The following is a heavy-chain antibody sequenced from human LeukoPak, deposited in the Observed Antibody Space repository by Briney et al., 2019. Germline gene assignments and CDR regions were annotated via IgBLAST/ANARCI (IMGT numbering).Heavy chain of an antibody. D-gene: IGHD3-10*01. CDR2: IYHSGST. CDR1: GGSISSSNW. CDR3: ARDGASMYYGSGSFSNWFDP. V-gene: IGHV4-4*02. Sequence: SGTLSLTCAVSGGSISSSNWRSWDRQPPGKGLGWIGEIYHSGSTNYNPSLKSRVTISVDKSKNQFSLKLSSVTAADTAVYYCARDGASMYYGSGSFSNWFDPWGQGTLVTVSS. J-gene: IGHJ5*02.